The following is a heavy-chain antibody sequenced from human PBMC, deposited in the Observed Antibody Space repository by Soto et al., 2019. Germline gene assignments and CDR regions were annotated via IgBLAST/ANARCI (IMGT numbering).Heavy chain of an antibody. J-gene: IGHJ2*01. CDR2: IWYDGSNK. D-gene: IGHD6-6*01. V-gene: IGHV3-33*01. Sequence: QVQLVESGGGVVQPGRSLRLSCAASGFTFSSYGMHWVRQAPGKRLEWVAVIWYDGSNKYYADSVKGRFTISRDNSKNTLYLQMNSLRAEDTAVYYCASYSSSSFWYFDLWGRGTLVTVSS. CDR3: ASYSSSSFWYFDL. CDR1: GFTFSSYG.